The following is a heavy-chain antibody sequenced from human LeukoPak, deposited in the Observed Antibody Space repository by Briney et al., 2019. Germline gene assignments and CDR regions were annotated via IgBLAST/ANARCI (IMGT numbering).Heavy chain of an antibody. CDR3: ARLAYFDY. V-gene: IGHV3-48*03. Sequence: GGSLRLSCAVSGFTFSSYEMNWVRQAPGKGLEWVSYISSSGTTIYYADSLKGRFTISRDNAKNSLYLQMNSLRAEDTAIYFCARLAYFDYWGQGTLVTVSS. CDR2: ISSSGTTI. CDR1: GFTFSSYE. J-gene: IGHJ4*02.